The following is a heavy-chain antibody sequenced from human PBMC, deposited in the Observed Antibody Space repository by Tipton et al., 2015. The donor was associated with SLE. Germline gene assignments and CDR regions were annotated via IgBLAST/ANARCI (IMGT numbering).Heavy chain of an antibody. CDR1: GYSISSGYY. D-gene: IGHD2-8*02. V-gene: IGHV4-38-2*01. J-gene: IGHJ4*02. CDR3: VRGASSPGAAGF. CDR2: IYHIGST. Sequence: TLSLTCVVSGYSISSGYYWGWIRQSPGKGLEWIGSIYHIGSTYYNPSLKSRVTISVDTSKNEFSPKLRSVTAADTAMYYCVRGASSPGAAGFWGQGTLVSVSS.